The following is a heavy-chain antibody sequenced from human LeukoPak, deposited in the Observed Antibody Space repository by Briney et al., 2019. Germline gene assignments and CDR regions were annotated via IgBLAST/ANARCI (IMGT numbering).Heavy chain of an antibody. V-gene: IGHV1-18*04. Sequence: GASVKVSCKASGYTFTDYYMHWVRQAPGQGLEWMGWISAYNGSTNYAQKLQGKVTMTTDTSTSTAYMELRSLRSDDTAVYYCARDGSGRYSDFDYWGQGTLVTVSS. J-gene: IGHJ4*02. CDR3: ARDGSGRYSDFDY. D-gene: IGHD3-10*01. CDR2: ISAYNGST. CDR1: GYTFTDYY.